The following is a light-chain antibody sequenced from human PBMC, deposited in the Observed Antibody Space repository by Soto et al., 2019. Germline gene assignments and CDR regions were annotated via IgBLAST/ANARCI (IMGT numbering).Light chain of an antibody. CDR3: SSYTSSSTLV. CDR1: SRDVGGYNY. CDR2: EVS. Sequence: QSALTQPASVSGSPGQSITLSCTGTSRDVGGYNYVSWYQQHPGKAPKLMIYEVSNRPSGVSNRFSGSKSGNTASLNISGLQAEDEADYYCSSYTSSSTLVFGGGTKVTVL. V-gene: IGLV2-14*01. J-gene: IGLJ2*01.